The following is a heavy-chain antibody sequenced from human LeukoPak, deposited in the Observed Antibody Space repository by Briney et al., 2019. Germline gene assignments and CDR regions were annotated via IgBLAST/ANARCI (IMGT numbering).Heavy chain of an antibody. D-gene: IGHD4-23*01. CDR3: ARDYGGVMFDY. V-gene: IGHV3-48*03. J-gene: IGHJ4*02. Sequence: PGGSLRLSCAASGFTFSRFEMNWVRQGPGKGLEWVPYISGSGSTKYYAETAKGRFTISRDNDKNSLYLQMNSLRAEDTAVYYCARDYGGVMFDYWGQGTLLTVSS. CDR2: ISGSGSTK. CDR1: GFTFSRFE.